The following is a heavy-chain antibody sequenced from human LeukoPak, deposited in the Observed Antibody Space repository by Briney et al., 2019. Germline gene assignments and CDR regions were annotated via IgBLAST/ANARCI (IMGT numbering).Heavy chain of an antibody. Sequence: PGGSLRLSCAASGFTFSSSWMSWVRQAPGKGLEWVGRIRSNSDGGTIDYAAPVKGRFTISRDDSKNTLYLQMNSLKTEDTAVYYCTTVAAGYWGQGTLVAVSS. CDR2: IRSNSDGGTI. CDR3: TTVAAGY. D-gene: IGHD2-15*01. CDR1: GFTFSSSW. V-gene: IGHV3-15*01. J-gene: IGHJ4*02.